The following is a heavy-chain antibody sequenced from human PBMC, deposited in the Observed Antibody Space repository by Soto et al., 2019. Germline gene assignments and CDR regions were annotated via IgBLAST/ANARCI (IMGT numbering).Heavy chain of an antibody. V-gene: IGHV4-34*01. CDR1: GGSFSGYY. Sequence: SETLSLTCAVYGGSFSGYYWSWIRQPPGKGLEWIGEINHSGSTNYNPSLKSRVTISVDTSKNQFSLKLSSVTAADTAVYYCARVSEDTSDYCGMDVWGQGTTVTVSS. CDR2: INHSGST. CDR3: ARVSEDTSDYCGMDV. J-gene: IGHJ6*02.